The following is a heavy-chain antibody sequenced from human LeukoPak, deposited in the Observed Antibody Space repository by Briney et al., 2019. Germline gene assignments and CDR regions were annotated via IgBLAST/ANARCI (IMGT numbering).Heavy chain of an antibody. CDR2: IHHSGST. V-gene: IGHV4-30-2*01. CDR3: ARATDGYCSSTSCSEGYFDL. D-gene: IGHD2-2*01. CDR1: GGSISSGGYS. J-gene: IGHJ2*01. Sequence: SETLSLTCAVSGGSISSGGYSWSWIRQPPGKGLEWIGYIHHSGSTYYNPSLKSRVTISVDRSKNQFSLKLSSVTAADTAVYYCARATDGYCSSTSCSEGYFDLWGRGTLVTVSS.